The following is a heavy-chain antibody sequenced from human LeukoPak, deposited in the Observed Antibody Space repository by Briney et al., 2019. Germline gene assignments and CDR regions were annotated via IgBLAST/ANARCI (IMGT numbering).Heavy chain of an antibody. J-gene: IGHJ4*02. CDR2: ISAYNGNR. Sequence: ASVKVSCKASGYAFTRYGISWVRQAPGQGLEWMGWISAYNGNRNSAQKFQGRVTMTTDTSTSTVYMELRSLRSDDTAVYYCARDGGGDSWGYFDCWGRGTLVTVSS. CDR3: ARDGGGDSWGYFDC. CDR1: GYAFTRYG. V-gene: IGHV1-18*01. D-gene: IGHD2-21*02.